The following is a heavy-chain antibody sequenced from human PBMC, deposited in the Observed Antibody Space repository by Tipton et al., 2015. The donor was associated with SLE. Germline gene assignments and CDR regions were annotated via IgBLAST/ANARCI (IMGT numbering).Heavy chain of an antibody. J-gene: IGHJ4*02. D-gene: IGHD5-12*01. Sequence: LRLSCTVSGYSISNSYYWGWIRQPPGKGLEWIGSIYQSGTTYYNPSLKSRVTISVDTSKNQFSLKLSSVTAADTAVYYCARHPPRGGSGYALDNWGQGTLVTVSS. CDR2: IYQSGTT. V-gene: IGHV4-38-2*02. CDR1: GYSISNSYY. CDR3: ARHPPRGGSGYALDN.